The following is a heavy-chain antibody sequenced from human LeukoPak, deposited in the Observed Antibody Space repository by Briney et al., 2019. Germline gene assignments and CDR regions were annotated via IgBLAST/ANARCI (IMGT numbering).Heavy chain of an antibody. CDR2: ISGSGGST. CDR3: AKIPQRTENDY. J-gene: IGHJ4*02. Sequence: GGSLRLSCAASGFTFSRYTISWVRQAPGKGLEWVSAISGSGGSTYYADSVKGRFTISRDNSKDTPYLQMNSLRAEDTAVYYCAKIPQRTENDYWGQGTLVTVSS. D-gene: IGHD1-14*01. CDR1: GFTFSRYT. V-gene: IGHV3-23*01.